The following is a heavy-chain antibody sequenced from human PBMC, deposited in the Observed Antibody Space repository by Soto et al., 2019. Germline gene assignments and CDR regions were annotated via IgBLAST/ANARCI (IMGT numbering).Heavy chain of an antibody. CDR1: GFTYNSYD. D-gene: IGHD3-10*01. J-gene: IGHJ6*02. V-gene: IGHV3-13*01. CDR2: MGGAGAR. CDR3: TRAACGDGMDL. Sequence: EVQLVESGGGLVQPGGSLRLSCAAFGFTYNSYDMHWVRQVSGKGLEWVSSMGGAGAREYADSVKGRFIIFRDNAKNSLYLQMDSLRAGDAAVYYCTRAACGDGMDLWGQGTPVTVSS.